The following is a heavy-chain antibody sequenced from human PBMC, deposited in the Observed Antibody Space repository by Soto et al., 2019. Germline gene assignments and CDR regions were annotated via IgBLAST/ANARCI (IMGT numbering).Heavy chain of an antibody. Sequence: PGESLKISCKGSGYSFTSYWIGWVRQMPGKGLEWMGIIYPGDSDTRYSPSFQGQVTISADNSKNTLYLQMNSLRAEDTAVYYCAKDRASGPLFGVYYYGMDVWGQGTTVTVSS. V-gene: IGHV5-51*01. CDR1: GYSFTSYW. CDR3: AKDRASGPLFGVYYYGMDV. J-gene: IGHJ6*02. CDR2: IYPGDSDT. D-gene: IGHD3-3*01.